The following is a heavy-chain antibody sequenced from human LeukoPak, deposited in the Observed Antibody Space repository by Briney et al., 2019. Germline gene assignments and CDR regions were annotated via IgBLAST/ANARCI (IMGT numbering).Heavy chain of an antibody. J-gene: IGHJ5*01. CDR2: ISVSGDWT. CDR3: AKDLYSSMDS. Sequence: GGSLRLSCEASGFTFSSYYMIWVRQAPGKGLEWVSVISVSGDWTYYADSVKGRFTVSRDNSKNSLYLQMNSLRTEDTALYYCAKDLYSSMDSWGQGTLVTVSS. CDR1: GFTFSSYY. V-gene: IGHV3-43*02. D-gene: IGHD6-13*01.